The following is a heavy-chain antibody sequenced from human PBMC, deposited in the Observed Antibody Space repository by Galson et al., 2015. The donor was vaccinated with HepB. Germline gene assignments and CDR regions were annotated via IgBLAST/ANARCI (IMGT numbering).Heavy chain of an antibody. J-gene: IGHJ4*02. V-gene: IGHV3-30*18. CDR3: AKGYADYYGPEYYFDY. CDR1: GFTFSSYG. CDR2: ISDDGSNK. Sequence: SLRLSCAASGFTFSSYGMHWVRQAPGKGLEWVAVISDDGSNKYYADSVKGRFTISRDNSKNTLYLQMNSLRAEDTAVYYCAKGYADYYGPEYYFDYWGQGTLVTVSS. D-gene: IGHD3-10*01.